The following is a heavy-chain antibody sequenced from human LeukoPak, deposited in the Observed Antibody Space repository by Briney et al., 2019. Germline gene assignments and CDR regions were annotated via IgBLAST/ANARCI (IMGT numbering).Heavy chain of an antibody. V-gene: IGHV3-21*01. CDR3: GRVYSSGWLNDY. D-gene: IGHD6-19*01. CDR2: ISSSSSYI. J-gene: IGHJ4*02. CDR1: GFTFNTYG. Sequence: PGGSLRLSCAASGFTFNTYGMNWVRQAPGKGLEWVSSISSSSSYIYYADSVEGRFTISRDNAKNSLYLQMNSLRAEDTAVYYCGRVYSSGWLNDYWGQGTLVTVSS.